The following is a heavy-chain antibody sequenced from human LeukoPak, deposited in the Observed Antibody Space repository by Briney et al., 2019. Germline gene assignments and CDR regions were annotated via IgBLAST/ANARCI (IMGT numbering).Heavy chain of an antibody. CDR1: GYTFTSYG. Sequence: ASVKVSCKASGYTFTSYGISWVRQAPGQGLEWMGWISAYSGDTNYAQKFQGRATMTTDTSTSTIYMELSSLRAEDTAIYYCARDRGGSYSIDYWGQGTLVTVSS. CDR3: ARDRGGSYSIDY. CDR2: ISAYSGDT. D-gene: IGHD1-26*01. V-gene: IGHV1-18*01. J-gene: IGHJ4*02.